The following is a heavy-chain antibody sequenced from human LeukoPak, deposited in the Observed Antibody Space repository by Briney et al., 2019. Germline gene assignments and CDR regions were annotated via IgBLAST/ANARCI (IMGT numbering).Heavy chain of an antibody. J-gene: IGHJ4*02. CDR1: GGSISSSSYY. D-gene: IGHD1-26*01. Sequence: PSETLSLTCTVSGGSISSSSYYWGWIRQPPGKGLEWIGSIYYSGSTYYNPSLKSRVTISVDTSKNQFSLKLSSVTAADTAVYYCARIPIVGARGSDYWGQGTLVTVSS. CDR2: IYYSGST. CDR3: ARIPIVGARGSDY. V-gene: IGHV4-39*01.